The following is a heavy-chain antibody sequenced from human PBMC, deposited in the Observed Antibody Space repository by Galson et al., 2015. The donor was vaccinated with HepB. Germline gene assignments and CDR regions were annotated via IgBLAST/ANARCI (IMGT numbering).Heavy chain of an antibody. CDR3: ASTDIAARFNWFDP. Sequence: SVKVSCKASGYTFTSYGISWVRQAPGQGLEWMGWISAYSGNTNYAQKLQGRVTMTTDTSTSTAYMELRSLRSDDTAVYYCASTDIAARFNWFDPWGQGTLVTVSS. D-gene: IGHD6-6*01. V-gene: IGHV1-18*01. CDR2: ISAYSGNT. J-gene: IGHJ5*02. CDR1: GYTFTSYG.